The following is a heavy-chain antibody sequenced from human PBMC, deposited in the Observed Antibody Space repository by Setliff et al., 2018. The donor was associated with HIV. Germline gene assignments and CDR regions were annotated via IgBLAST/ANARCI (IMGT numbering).Heavy chain of an antibody. CDR3: ARGRITGTINF. J-gene: IGHJ4*02. CDR2: INPSDNRT. Sequence: ASVKVSCKASGYTFNNYYMHWVRQAPGQGLEWMGIINPSDNRTHYAQKFQGRVTMTRDTSTSTAYMELSSLGSEDTAVYYCARGRITGTINFWGQGTLVTVSS. V-gene: IGHV1-46*02. D-gene: IGHD1-7*01. CDR1: GYTFNNYY.